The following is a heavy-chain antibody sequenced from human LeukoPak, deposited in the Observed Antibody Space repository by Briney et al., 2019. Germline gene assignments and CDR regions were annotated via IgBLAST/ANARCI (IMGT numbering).Heavy chain of an antibody. J-gene: IGHJ4*02. CDR2: ISYDGSNK. CDR1: GFTFSSYG. V-gene: IGHV3-30*18. D-gene: IGHD5-18*01. Sequence: PGRSLRLSCAASGFTFSSYGMHWVRRAPGKGLEWVAVISYDGSNKYYADSVKGRFTISRDNSKNTLYLQMNSLRAGDTAVYYCAKDRGHSYGRHWLYYFDYWGQGTLVNVSS. CDR3: AKDRGHSYGRHWLYYFDY.